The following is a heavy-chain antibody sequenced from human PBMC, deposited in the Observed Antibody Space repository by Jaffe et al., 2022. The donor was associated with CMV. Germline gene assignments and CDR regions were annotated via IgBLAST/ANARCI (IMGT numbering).Heavy chain of an antibody. Sequence: EVQLVESGGGLVQPGRSLRLSCTASGFTFGDYAMSWVRQAPGKGLEWVGFIRSKAYGGTTEYAASVKGRFTISRDDSKSIAYLQMNSLKTEDTAVYYCTRSIAAAGTWTPKYYYYYYMDVWGKGTTVTVSS. D-gene: IGHD6-13*01. CDR1: GFTFGDYA. V-gene: IGHV3-49*04. CDR3: TRSIAAAGTWTPKYYYYYYMDV. J-gene: IGHJ6*03. CDR2: IRSKAYGGTT.